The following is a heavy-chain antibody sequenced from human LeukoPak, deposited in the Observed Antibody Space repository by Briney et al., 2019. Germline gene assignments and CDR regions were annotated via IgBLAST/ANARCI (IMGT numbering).Heavy chain of an antibody. D-gene: IGHD3-10*01. Sequence: ASVKVSCKASGYTFTDYYMHWVRQAPGQGLEWVGWINPNSGGTDYAQKFQGTVTMTRDTSISTAYMELSSLRSDDTAVYYCARVLEANSGRDYFDYWGQGTLVAVSS. CDR1: GYTFTDYY. V-gene: IGHV1-2*02. CDR3: ARVLEANSGRDYFDY. CDR2: INPNSGGT. J-gene: IGHJ4*02.